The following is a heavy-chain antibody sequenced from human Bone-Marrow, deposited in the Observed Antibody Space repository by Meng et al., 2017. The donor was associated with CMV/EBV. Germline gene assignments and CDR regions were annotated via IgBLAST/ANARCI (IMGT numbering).Heavy chain of an antibody. CDR2: ITHSGST. V-gene: IGHV4-34*01. Sequence: QGHLQHWGAGLFKPSETLSLTCGVYGAPFSGYWSWVRQPPGKGLEWIGEITHSGSTNYNVSLKSRVTISIDTSKNQFSLKLSSVTATDTAVYYCAPGFRSWSGSYSSWGQGTLVTVSS. CDR1: GAPFSGY. CDR3: APGFRSWSGSYSS. D-gene: IGHD1-26*01. J-gene: IGHJ4*02.